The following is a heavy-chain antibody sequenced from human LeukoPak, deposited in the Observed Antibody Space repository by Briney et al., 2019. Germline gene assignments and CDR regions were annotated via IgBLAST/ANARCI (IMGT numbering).Heavy chain of an antibody. CDR2: ISGSGGNT. CDR3: AKDQTYYDFWSGYPNRFDP. J-gene: IGHJ5*02. CDR1: GFTFSSYA. V-gene: IGHV3-23*01. D-gene: IGHD3-3*01. Sequence: PGGSLRLSCAASGFTFSSYAMSWVRQAPGKGLEWVSGISGSGGNTYYADSVRGRFTISRDNSKNTLYLQMNSLRAEDTAVYYCAKDQTYYDFWSGYPNRFDPWSQGTLVTVSS.